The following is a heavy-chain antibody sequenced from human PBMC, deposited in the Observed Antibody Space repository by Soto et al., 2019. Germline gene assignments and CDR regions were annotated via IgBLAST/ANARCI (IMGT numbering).Heavy chain of an antibody. J-gene: IGHJ4*02. CDR3: ARGPRGVYGNDY. V-gene: IGHV3-74*01. CDR1: GFTFSNDW. CDR2: INMDGSST. Sequence: EVQLVESGGGLVQPGGSLRLSCAASGFTFSNDWIHWVRQAAGKGLVWVSRINMDGSSTNYADSVKGRFTISRDNAKNTLYLQMNSLRVDDTAIYFCARGPRGVYGNDYWGQGALVTVSS. D-gene: IGHD2-8*02.